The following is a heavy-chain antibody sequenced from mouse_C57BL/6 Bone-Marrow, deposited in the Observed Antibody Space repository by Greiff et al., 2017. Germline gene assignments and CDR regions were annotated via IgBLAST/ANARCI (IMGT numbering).Heavy chain of an antibody. CDR1: GYTFTSYW. D-gene: IGHD2-1*01. CDR2: IDPSDSYT. V-gene: IGHV1-59*01. CDR3: AKGGNYVGDD. Sequence: QVQLQQPGAELVRPGTSVKLSCTASGYTFTSYWMPWVKQRPGQGLEWIGVIDPSDSYTNYTQKFKGKATLTVDTSSSTAYMQRSSLTSEDSAVYYCAKGGNYVGDDWGQGTTLTVSS. J-gene: IGHJ2*01.